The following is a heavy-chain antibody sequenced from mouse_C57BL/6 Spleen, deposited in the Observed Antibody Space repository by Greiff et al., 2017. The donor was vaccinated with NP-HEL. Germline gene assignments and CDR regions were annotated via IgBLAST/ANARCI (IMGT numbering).Heavy chain of an antibody. Sequence: QQSCKASGYTFTSYWMHWVKQRPGQGLEWIGEIDPSDSYTNYNQKFKGKSTLTVDKSSSTAYMQLSSLTSEDSAVYYCARYPFYYGNYGRGAMDYWGQGTSVTVSS. V-gene: IGHV1-69*01. CDR2: IDPSDSYT. D-gene: IGHD2-1*01. CDR3: ARYPFYYGNYGRGAMDY. CDR1: GYTFTSYW. J-gene: IGHJ4*01.